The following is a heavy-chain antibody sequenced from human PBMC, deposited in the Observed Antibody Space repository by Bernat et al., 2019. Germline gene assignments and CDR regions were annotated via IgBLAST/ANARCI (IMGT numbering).Heavy chain of an antibody. D-gene: IGHD3-16*01. Sequence: EVQLVESGGGLVKPGGSLTLSCAASGFTFNTAWMSWVRQAPGKGLEWVGRIKSKTDGGTTDYAAPVKGRFTISRDESKNTLYLQMNSLRTEDTAVHYCTTSEGGVLFYWGQGTLVTVSS. V-gene: IGHV3-15*01. J-gene: IGHJ4*02. CDR3: TTSEGGVLFY. CDR1: GFTFNTAW. CDR2: IKSKTDGGTT.